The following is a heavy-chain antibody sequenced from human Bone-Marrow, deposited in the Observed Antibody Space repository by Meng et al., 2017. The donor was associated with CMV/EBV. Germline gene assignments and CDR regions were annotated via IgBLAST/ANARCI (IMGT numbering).Heavy chain of an antibody. CDR2: ISSSGSTI. Sequence: GGSLRLSCAASGFTFSDYYMSWIRQAPGKGLEWVSYISSSGSTIYYADSVKGRFTISRDNAKNSLYLQMNSLRAEDTAVYYCARADCSSTSCYIRYWGQGTLVPVSS. CDR1: GFTFSDYY. V-gene: IGHV3-11*04. J-gene: IGHJ4*02. D-gene: IGHD2-2*02. CDR3: ARADCSSTSCYIRY.